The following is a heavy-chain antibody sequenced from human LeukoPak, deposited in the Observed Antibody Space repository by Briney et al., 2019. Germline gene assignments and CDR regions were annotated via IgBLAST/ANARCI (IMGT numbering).Heavy chain of an antibody. V-gene: IGHV3-21*01. CDR2: ISSSSSYI. D-gene: IGHD7-27*01. CDR1: GFTFSSHS. CDR3: ARLLLGIYAFDI. J-gene: IGHJ3*02. Sequence: GGSLRLSCAASGFTFSSHSMNWVRQAPGKGLEWVSSISSSSSYIYYADSVKGRFTISRDNAKNSLYLQMNSLRAEDTAVYYCARLLLGIYAFDIWGQGTMVTVSS.